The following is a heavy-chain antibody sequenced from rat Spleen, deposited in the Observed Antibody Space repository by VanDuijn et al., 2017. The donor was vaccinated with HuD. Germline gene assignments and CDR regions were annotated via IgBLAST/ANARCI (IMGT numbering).Heavy chain of an antibody. D-gene: IGHD1-1*01. J-gene: IGHJ4*01. CDR2: MWYDGDT. CDR1: GFSLTSYS. Sequence: QVQLKESGPGLVQPSETLSLTCTVSGFSLTSYSVSWVRQPSGKGPEWMGRMWYDGDTAYNSALKSRLSISRDTSKNQVFLKMNSLQTDDTGTYYCTREGITSRPYVMDAWGQGTSVTVSS. CDR3: TREGITSRPYVMDA. V-gene: IGHV2-63*01.